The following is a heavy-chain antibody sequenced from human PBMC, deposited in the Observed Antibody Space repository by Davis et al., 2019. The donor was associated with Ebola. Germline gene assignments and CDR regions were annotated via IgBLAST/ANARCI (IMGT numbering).Heavy chain of an antibody. J-gene: IGHJ6*02. CDR3: ARGGINMVVVPLDYNFYAMDV. D-gene: IGHD3-22*01. CDR2: INPHNGNT. CDR1: GYTFTNYG. Sequence: AASVKVSCKASGYTFTNYGITWVRQAPGQGLEWMGWINPHNGNTNYAQNVQGRVIMTSDTATTTAYMELTRLRSDDTAVYYCARGGINMVVVPLDYNFYAMDVWGQGTTVTVSS. V-gene: IGHV1-18*04.